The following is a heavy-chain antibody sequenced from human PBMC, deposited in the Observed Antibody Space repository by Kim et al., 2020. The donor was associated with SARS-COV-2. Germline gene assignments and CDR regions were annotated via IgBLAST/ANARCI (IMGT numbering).Heavy chain of an antibody. CDR2: ISTRGESI. CDR1: GLSFSDSY. Sequence: GGSLRLSCAASGLSFSDSYMNWVRQAPGKGLEWLSFISTRGESIFYADSVEGRFTISRDNAKNSLYLQMNYLRDKDTAVYYCARSGNGYNAFGIWGQGVLVTVSS. D-gene: IGHD5-12*01. V-gene: IGHV3-11*01. J-gene: IGHJ4*02. CDR3: ARSGNGYNAFGI.